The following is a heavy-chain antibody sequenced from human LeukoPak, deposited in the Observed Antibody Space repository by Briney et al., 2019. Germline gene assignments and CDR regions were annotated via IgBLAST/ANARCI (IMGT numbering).Heavy chain of an antibody. Sequence: PGGSLRLSCAASGFTLSDFWMSWVRQAPGKGLEWVANIDQDGSDKNYVGSVKGRFTISRDDAKNSLFLQMNSLRAEDTAVYYCAKDVRGGDTAIEPIDYWGQGTLVTVSS. D-gene: IGHD5-18*01. CDR2: IDQDGSDK. CDR3: AKDVRGGDTAIEPIDY. V-gene: IGHV3-7*03. J-gene: IGHJ4*02. CDR1: GFTLSDFW.